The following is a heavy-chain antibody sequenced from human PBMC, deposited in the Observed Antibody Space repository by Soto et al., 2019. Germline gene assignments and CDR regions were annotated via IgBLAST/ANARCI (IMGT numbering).Heavy chain of an antibody. V-gene: IGHV4-59*02. D-gene: IGHD2-21*01. J-gene: IGHJ3*02. Sequence: ASETLSLTCTVSGASVSDYYWNWIRQPPGKGLEWLGYIHYTGSSNYTPSLKSRVTMSVDTSKNQFSLKMTSVTAADTAVHYCARWGEPAVKAFDIWGQGTMVTVSS. CDR3: ARWGEPAVKAFDI. CDR1: GASVSDYY. CDR2: IHYTGSS.